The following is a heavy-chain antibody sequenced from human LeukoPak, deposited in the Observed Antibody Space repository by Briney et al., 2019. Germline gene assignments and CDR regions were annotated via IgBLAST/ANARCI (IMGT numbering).Heavy chain of an antibody. CDR1: GFTFSGYY. CDR3: ARDLIRLGESY. Sequence: GGSLRLSCAASGFTFSGYYMSWVRQAPGKGLEWVANIKQDGSEKYYVDSVKGRFTISRDNAKNSLYLQMNSLRAEDTAVYYCARDLIRLGESYWGQGTLVTVSS. D-gene: IGHD3-16*01. V-gene: IGHV3-7*01. CDR2: IKQDGSEK. J-gene: IGHJ4*02.